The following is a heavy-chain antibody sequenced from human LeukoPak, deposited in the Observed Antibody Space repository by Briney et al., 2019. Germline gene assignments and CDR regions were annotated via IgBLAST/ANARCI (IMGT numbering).Heavy chain of an antibody. J-gene: IGHJ6*02. D-gene: IGHD2-15*01. CDR3: ARHLNPKCSGGSCYPIGYYYYYGMDV. CDR2: IYYSGST. CDR1: GGSISSGGYS. Sequence: PSQTLSLTCAVSGGSISSGGYSWSSIRQPPGKGLEWIGSIYYSGSTYYNPSLKSRVTISVDTSKNQFSLKLSSVTAADTAVYYCARHLNPKCSGGSCYPIGYYYYYGMDVWGQGTTVTVSS. V-gene: IGHV4-30-2*03.